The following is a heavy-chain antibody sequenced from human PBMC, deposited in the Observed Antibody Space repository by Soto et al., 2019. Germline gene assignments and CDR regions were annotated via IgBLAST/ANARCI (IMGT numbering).Heavy chain of an antibody. CDR1: GGSFSGYY. D-gene: IGHD3-3*01. V-gene: IGHV4-34*01. CDR3: ARGPRGGTIFGVVRDYYYYGMDV. J-gene: IGHJ6*02. CDR2: INHSGST. Sequence: LSLTCAVYGGSFSGYYWSWIRQPPGKGLEWIGEINHSGSTNYNPSLKSRVTISVDTSKNQFSLKLSSVTAADTAVYYCARGPRGGTIFGVVRDYYYYGMDVWGQGTTVTVSS.